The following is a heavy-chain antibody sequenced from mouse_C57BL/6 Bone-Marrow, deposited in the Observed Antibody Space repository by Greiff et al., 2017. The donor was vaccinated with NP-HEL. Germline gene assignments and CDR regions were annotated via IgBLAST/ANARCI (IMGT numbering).Heavy chain of an antibody. CDR2: INPGSGGT. Sequence: VQLQQSGAELVRPGTSVKVSCKASGYAFTNYLIEWVKQRPGQGLEWIGVINPGSGGTNYNEKFKGKATLTADKSSSTAYMQLRSLTSEDSAVYFCARRCTGDPWYFVVWGTGTTVTVSS. D-gene: IGHD1-1*01. J-gene: IGHJ1*03. CDR1: GYAFTNYL. CDR3: ARRCTGDPWYFVV. V-gene: IGHV1-54*01.